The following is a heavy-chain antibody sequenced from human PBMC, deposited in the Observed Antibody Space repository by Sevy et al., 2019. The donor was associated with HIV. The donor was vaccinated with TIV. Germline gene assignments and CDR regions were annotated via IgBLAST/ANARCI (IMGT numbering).Heavy chain of an antibody. D-gene: IGHD2-2*01. CDR1: GYTFTNYG. CDR2: ITTYNGKT. V-gene: IGHV1-18*01. Sequence: ASVKVSCKASGYTFTNYGITWVRQAPGQGLEWMGWITTYNGKTNYVEKLQGRVTMATDTSTSTAYMALRSLRSADTAVYYCAGVHGLVPAAIYPNYGMDVWGQGTTVTVSS. J-gene: IGHJ6*02. CDR3: AGVHGLVPAAIYPNYGMDV.